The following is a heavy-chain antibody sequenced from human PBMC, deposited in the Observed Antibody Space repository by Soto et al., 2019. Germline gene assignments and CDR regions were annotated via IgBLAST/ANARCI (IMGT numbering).Heavy chain of an antibody. D-gene: IGHD5-12*01. J-gene: IGHJ6*02. CDR3: ARPSSRRLHDYYYGMDV. CDR1: GYSFSSYW. CDR2: IYPGDSDT. Sequence: GESLKISCKASGYSFSSYWIGWVRQMPGKGLEWMGIIYPGDSDTKYSPSLQGQVTISADTSISTAYLQWTSLKASDTAMYYCARPSSRRLHDYYYGMDVWGQGTTVTVSS. V-gene: IGHV5-51*01.